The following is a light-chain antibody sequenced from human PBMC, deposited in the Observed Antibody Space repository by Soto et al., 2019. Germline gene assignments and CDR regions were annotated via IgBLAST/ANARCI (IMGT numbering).Light chain of an antibody. J-gene: IGLJ2*01. V-gene: IGLV1-44*01. CDR2: SYN. Sequence: QLVLTQPPSASGTPGQRVTMSCSGSSSNIGSNTVNWYQQLPGTAPKLLIYSYNQRPSGVPDRFSGSKSGTSASLAISGLQSEDEADYYCAAWDDSLNGVVFGGGTKVTVL. CDR3: AAWDDSLNGVV. CDR1: SSNIGSNT.